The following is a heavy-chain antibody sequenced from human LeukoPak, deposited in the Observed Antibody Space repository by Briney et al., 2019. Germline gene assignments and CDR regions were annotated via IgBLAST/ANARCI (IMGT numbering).Heavy chain of an antibody. CDR2: IAGTGSSV. J-gene: IGHJ4*02. Sequence: GGSLRLSCAASEFSFSTYSLSWVRQAPGKGLEWVSYIAGTGSSVYYADSVKGRFTISRDNAKNSLYLQMNSLRAEDTAVYYCARDESIAVAGRGIDYWGQGTLVTVSS. CDR3: ARDESIAVAGRGIDY. V-gene: IGHV3-48*04. D-gene: IGHD6-19*01. CDR1: EFSFSTYS.